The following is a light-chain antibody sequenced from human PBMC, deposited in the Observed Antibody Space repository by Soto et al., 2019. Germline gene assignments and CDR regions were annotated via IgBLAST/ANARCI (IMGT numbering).Light chain of an antibody. J-gene: IGKJ2*01. CDR3: QQYNDSFPYT. Sequence: DIQLPQSPSTLSASVGDRVTITCRASQSISTWLAWYQQKPGTAPKLLIYKASTLERGVPSRFSGSRSGTEFTLTVSSLQPDDFATYYCQQYNDSFPYTFGQGTKLEI. CDR2: KAS. CDR1: QSISTW. V-gene: IGKV1-5*03.